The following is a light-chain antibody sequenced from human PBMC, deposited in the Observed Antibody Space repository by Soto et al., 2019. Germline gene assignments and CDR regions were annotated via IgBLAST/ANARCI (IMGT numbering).Light chain of an antibody. CDR2: LSSDGSH. Sequence: QTVVTQSPSASASLGASVKLTCTLSSGHSSYAIAWHQQQPEKGPRYLMKLSSDGSHSKGDGIPDRFSGSSSGAERYLTISSLQSEDEADYYCQTWDIGARMVFGGGTKVTVL. CDR1: SGHSSYA. CDR3: QTWDIGARMV. J-gene: IGLJ2*01. V-gene: IGLV4-69*01.